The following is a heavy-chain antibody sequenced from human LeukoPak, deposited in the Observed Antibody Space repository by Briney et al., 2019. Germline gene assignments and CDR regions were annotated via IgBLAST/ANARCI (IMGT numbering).Heavy chain of an antibody. CDR1: GFTVSSKY. Sequence: GGSLRLSCAASGFTVSSKYMSWVRQAPGKGLEWLSVIYNSGGTYYADSVKGRFTISRDNSKNTLYLQMNSLRVEDTAVYFCARVISGSYYYWGQGTLVTVSS. D-gene: IGHD1-26*01. CDR2: IYNSGGT. J-gene: IGHJ4*02. V-gene: IGHV3-66*01. CDR3: ARVISGSYYY.